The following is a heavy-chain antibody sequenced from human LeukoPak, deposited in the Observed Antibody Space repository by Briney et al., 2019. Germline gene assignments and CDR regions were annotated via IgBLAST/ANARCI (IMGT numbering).Heavy chain of an antibody. CDR1: GYSFASYW. V-gene: IGHV5-51*01. J-gene: IGHJ4*02. D-gene: IGHD3-9*01. CDR3: ARLSRVPGADWEN. CDR2: IYPGDSDT. Sequence: GESLKISCKGSGYSFASYWIGWVRQMPGKGLEWMGIIYPGDSDTRYSPSFQGQVTISADKSISTAYLQWSSLKASDTAMYYCARLSRVPGADWENWGQGTLVTVSS.